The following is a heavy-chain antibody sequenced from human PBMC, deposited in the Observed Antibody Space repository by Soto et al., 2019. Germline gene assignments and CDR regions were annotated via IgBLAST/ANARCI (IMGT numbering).Heavy chain of an antibody. J-gene: IGHJ3*02. CDR2: LIHGGST. CDR3: ARSPLGYDYVRQTWREVGDSFDI. V-gene: IGHV4-34*02. Sequence: QVHLEQWGAGLLRPSETLSLTCAIYGASLGGFHWTWLRQAPGKGLEWIGELIHGGSTNYNPSLKSRVTFSLDTSTKQFSLHLMSVTAADTAVYYCARSPLGYDYVRQTWREVGDSFDIWGRGTLVTVSS. D-gene: IGHD3-16*01. CDR1: GASLGGFH.